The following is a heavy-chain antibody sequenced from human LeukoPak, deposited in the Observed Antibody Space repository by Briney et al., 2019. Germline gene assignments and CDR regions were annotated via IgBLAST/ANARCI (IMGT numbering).Heavy chain of an antibody. CDR1: GFTFSSYS. CDR2: ISSSSSTI. V-gene: IGHV3-48*01. J-gene: IGHJ5*02. Sequence: PGGSLRLSCAASGFTFSSYSMNWVRQAPGKGLEWVSYISSSSSTIYYADSVKGRFTISRDNAKNSLYLQMNSLRAEDTAVYYCAREEKFLDPGVFDPWGQGTLVTVSS. CDR3: AREEKFLDPGVFDP. D-gene: IGHD3/OR15-3a*01.